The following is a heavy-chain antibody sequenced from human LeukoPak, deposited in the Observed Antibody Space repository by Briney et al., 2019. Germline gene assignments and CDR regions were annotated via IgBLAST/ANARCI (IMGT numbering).Heavy chain of an antibody. CDR1: GGSISRYY. D-gene: IGHD2-15*01. CDR3: ARTCSGGTCYQGLGYYGMDV. V-gene: IGHV4-59*01. J-gene: IGHJ6*02. Sequence: ETLSLTCTVSGGSISRYYWSWIRQSPGRGLDLIAYIYYSGSTNYNPSLKSRVTISLDTSQNQFSLELTSVTAADTAVYYCARTCSGGTCYQGLGYYGMDVWGQGTTVTVPS. CDR2: IYYSGST.